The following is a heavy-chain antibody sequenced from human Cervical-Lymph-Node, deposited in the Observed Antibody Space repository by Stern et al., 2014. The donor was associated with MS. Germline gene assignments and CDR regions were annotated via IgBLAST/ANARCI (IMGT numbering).Heavy chain of an antibody. V-gene: IGHV1-69*06. CDR1: GG. Sequence: VQLVQSGADVKKPGSSVRVYCKAFGGISTLRPAPGQGLGWMGWVLPFVGAPNHAQRSLGILAITADTSTNTTYMELTSLRYDDTAVYYCARGTGDNWFDPWGQGTLVSVSS. CDR3: ARGTGDNWFDP. D-gene: IGHD3-10*01. J-gene: IGHJ5*02. CDR2: VLPFVGAP.